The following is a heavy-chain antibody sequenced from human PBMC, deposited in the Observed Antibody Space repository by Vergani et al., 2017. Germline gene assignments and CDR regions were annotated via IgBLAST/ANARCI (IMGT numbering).Heavy chain of an antibody. Sequence: QVQLVQSGAEVKKPGASVKVSCKASGFTFSSYGMHWVRQAPGKGLEWVAVISYDGSNKYYADSVKGRFTISRDNAKNSLYLQMNSLRAEDTAVYYCAREKQYYDFWSGYYPRYYYYYMDVWGKGTTVTVSS. CDR2: ISYDGSNK. CDR3: AREKQYYDFWSGYYPRYYYYYMDV. D-gene: IGHD3-3*01. CDR1: GFTFSSYG. V-gene: IGHV3-33*05. J-gene: IGHJ6*03.